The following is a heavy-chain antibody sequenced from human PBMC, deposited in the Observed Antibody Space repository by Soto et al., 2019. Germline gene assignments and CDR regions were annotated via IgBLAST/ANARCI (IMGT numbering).Heavy chain of an antibody. CDR3: AREATVTYPDAFDI. V-gene: IGHV1-46*03. J-gene: IGHJ3*02. CDR2: INPSGGRT. D-gene: IGHD4-17*01. CDR1: GYTFTSYY. Sequence: QVQLVQSGAEVKKPGASVKVSCKASGYTFTSYYMHWVRQAPGQGLEWMGIINPSGGRTSYAQKFQRRVTMTRDTSTSTVYMELSSLSSEDTAVYYCAREATVTYPDAFDIWGQGTMVTVSS.